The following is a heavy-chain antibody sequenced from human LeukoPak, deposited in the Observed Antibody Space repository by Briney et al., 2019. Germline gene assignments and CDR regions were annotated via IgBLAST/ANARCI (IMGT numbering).Heavy chain of an antibody. CDR3: AKDAGYCSGGSCYSEYGMDV. Sequence: GGSLRLSCAASGFTFSSYAMSWVRQAPGKGLEWVSAISGSGGSTYYADSVKGRFTISRDNSKNTLYLQMNSLRAEDTAVYYCAKDAGYCSGGSCYSEYGMDVWGQGTTVTASS. D-gene: IGHD2-15*01. CDR1: GFTFSSYA. J-gene: IGHJ6*02. V-gene: IGHV3-23*01. CDR2: ISGSGGST.